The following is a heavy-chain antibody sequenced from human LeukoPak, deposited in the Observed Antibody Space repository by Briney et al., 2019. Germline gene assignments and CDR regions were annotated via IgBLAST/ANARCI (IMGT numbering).Heavy chain of an antibody. J-gene: IGHJ4*02. CDR1: GFTFSSYR. CDR3: ARDPGCSYGDY. D-gene: IGHD5-18*01. V-gene: IGHV3-48*04. CDR2: ISSSGSTI. Sequence: GGSLRLSCAASGFTFSSYRMNWVRQAPGKGLEWVSYISSSGSTIYYADSVKGRFTISRDNAKNSLYLQMNSLRAEDTAVYYCARDPGCSYGDYWGQGTLVTVSS.